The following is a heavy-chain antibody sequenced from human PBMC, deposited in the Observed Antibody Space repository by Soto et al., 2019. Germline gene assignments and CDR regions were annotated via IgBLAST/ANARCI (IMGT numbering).Heavy chain of an antibody. D-gene: IGHD2-2*01. CDR3: AREDSIIIPAVSDF. CDR2: ISKSDYT. J-gene: IGHJ4*02. Sequence: GGSLRLSCTVSGFAFNNYGINWVRQAPGKGLEWVSSISKSDYTYYSDSVKGRFAFSRDNAKSSVSLQMNTLRVEDTAVYYCAREDSIIIPAVSDFWGQGTLVTVSS. CDR1: GFAFNNYG. V-gene: IGHV3-21*01.